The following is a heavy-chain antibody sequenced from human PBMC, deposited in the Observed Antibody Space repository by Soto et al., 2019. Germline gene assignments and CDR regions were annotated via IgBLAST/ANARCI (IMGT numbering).Heavy chain of an antibody. J-gene: IGHJ4*02. D-gene: IGHD6-6*01. CDR1: GGSISSRSYY. Sequence: SSETLSLTCTVSGGSISSRSYYWGWIRQPPGEGLEWIGSMYYSGSTYYNPSLKSRVTISLDTSKNQFSLRLNSVTAADTAVYYCARSSITPRLFMYPFDYWGQGTLVTVPQ. CDR2: MYYSGST. V-gene: IGHV4-39*01. CDR3: ARSSITPRLFMYPFDY.